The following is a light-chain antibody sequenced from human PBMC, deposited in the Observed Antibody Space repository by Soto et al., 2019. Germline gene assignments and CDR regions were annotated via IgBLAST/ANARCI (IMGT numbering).Light chain of an antibody. V-gene: IGKV1-6*01. CDR1: QDIRNT. Sequence: AIQMTQSPSSLPASVGDRVTISCRASQDIRNTLAWYQQKPGEAPKLLIFAASNLQSGVPSRFSGSGSVTDFTLAITGLQSEDFETYYCLQYYNFSWTFGQGTKV. J-gene: IGKJ1*01. CDR3: LQYYNFSWT. CDR2: AAS.